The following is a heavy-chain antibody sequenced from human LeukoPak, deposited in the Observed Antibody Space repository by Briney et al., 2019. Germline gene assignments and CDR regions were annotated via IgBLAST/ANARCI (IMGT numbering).Heavy chain of an antibody. V-gene: IGHV3-21*01. CDR1: GFTLSSYS. J-gene: IGHJ6*02. Sequence: GGSLRLSCAASGFTLSSYSMNWVRQAPGKGLEWVSSISSSSSYIYYADSVKGRFTISRDNAKNSLYLQMNSLRAEDTAVYYCARDTGSIVVVPAPRRGMDVWGQGTTVTVSS. CDR2: ISSSSSYI. CDR3: ARDTGSIVVVPAPRRGMDV. D-gene: IGHD2-2*01.